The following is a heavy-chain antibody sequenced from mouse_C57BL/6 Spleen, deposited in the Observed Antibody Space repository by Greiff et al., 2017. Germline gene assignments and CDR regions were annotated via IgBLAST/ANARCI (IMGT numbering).Heavy chain of an antibody. CDR3: ARDDGYYDYAMDY. CDR2: IDPSDSYT. V-gene: IGHV1-69*01. J-gene: IGHJ4*01. Sequence: QLQQSGAELVMPGASVKLSCKASGYTFTSYWMHWVKQRPGQGLEWIGEIDPSDSYTNYNQKFKGKSTLTVDKSSSTAYMQLSSLTSEDSAVYYGARDDGYYDYAMDYWGQGTSVTVSS. CDR1: GYTFTSYW. D-gene: IGHD2-3*01.